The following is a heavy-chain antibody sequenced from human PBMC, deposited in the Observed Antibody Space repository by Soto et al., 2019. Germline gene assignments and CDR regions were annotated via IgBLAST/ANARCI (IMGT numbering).Heavy chain of an antibody. J-gene: IGHJ5*02. Sequence: GGSLRLSCAASGFTFSSYGMHWVRQAPGKGLEWVAVIWYDGSNKYYADSVKGRFTISRDNSKNTLYLQMNSLRAEDTAVYYCARENRDILWFGDSGAPTFDPWGQGTLVTVSS. CDR3: ARENRDILWFGDSGAPTFDP. CDR1: GFTFSSYG. D-gene: IGHD3-10*01. CDR2: IWYDGSNK. V-gene: IGHV3-33*01.